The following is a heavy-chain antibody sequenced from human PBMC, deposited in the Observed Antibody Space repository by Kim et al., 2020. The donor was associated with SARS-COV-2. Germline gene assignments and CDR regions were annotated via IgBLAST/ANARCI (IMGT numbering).Heavy chain of an antibody. V-gene: IGHV4-39*07. D-gene: IGHD3-16*01. Sequence: SETLSLTCTVSGGSISSSSYYWGWIRQPPGKGLEWIGSIYYSGSTYYNPSLKSRVTISVDTSKNQFSLKLSSVTAADTAVYYCARDVEMAKKWGAFDIWGQGTMVTVSS. CDR1: GGSISSSSYY. J-gene: IGHJ3*02. CDR2: IYYSGST. CDR3: ARDVEMAKKWGAFDI.